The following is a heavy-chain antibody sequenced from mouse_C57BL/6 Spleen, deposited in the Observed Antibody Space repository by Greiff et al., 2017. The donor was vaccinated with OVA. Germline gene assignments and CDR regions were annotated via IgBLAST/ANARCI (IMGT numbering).Heavy chain of an antibody. V-gene: IGHV1-15*01. D-gene: IGHD1-1*01. CDR1: GYTFTDYE. CDR2: IDPETGGT. Sequence: QVQLQQSGAELVRPGASVTLSCKASGYTFTDYEMHWVKQTPVHGLEWIGAIDPETGGTAYNQKFKGKAILTADKSSSTAYMELRSLTSEDSAVYYCTSRYGSSYVRFAYWGQGTLVTVSA. J-gene: IGHJ3*01. CDR3: TSRYGSSYVRFAY.